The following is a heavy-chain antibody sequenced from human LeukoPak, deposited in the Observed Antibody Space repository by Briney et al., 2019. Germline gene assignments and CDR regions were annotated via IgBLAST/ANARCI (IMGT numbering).Heavy chain of an antibody. D-gene: IGHD1-1*01. CDR1: EFTFTTYG. J-gene: IGHJ4*02. V-gene: IGHV3-33*01. CDR2: IYYDGSNI. CDR3: ARDWKTNSFDY. Sequence: GRSLTLSCAASEFTFTTYGMQWVRQAPGKVLEWVAFIYYDGSNIYYADYVKGRFTISRDISKNTLYLQMDSLRAEDTAIYYCARDWKTNSFDYWGQGTLVTVSS.